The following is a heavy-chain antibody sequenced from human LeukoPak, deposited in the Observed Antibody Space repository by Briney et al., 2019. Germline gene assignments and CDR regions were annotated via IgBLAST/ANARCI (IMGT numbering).Heavy chain of an antibody. CDR2: IWYDGSNK. J-gene: IGHJ4*02. CDR3: ARDGVVAVTALFYFDY. D-gene: IGHD2-21*02. Sequence: PGGSLRLSCAASGFTFSNAWMSWVRQAPGKGLEWVAVIWYDGSNKYYADSVKGRFTISRDNSKNTLYLQMNSLRAEDTAVYYCARDGVVAVTALFYFDYWGQGTLVTVSS. V-gene: IGHV3-33*08. CDR1: GFTFSNAW.